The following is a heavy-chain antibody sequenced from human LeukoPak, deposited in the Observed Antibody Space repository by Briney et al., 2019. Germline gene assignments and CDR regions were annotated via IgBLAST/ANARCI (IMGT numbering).Heavy chain of an antibody. J-gene: IGHJ6*03. V-gene: IGHV4-61*02. CDR1: GGSISSGSYY. Sequence: SETLSLTCTVSGGSISSGSYYWSWIRQSAGKGLEWIGRIYTSGSTNYNPSLKSRVTISVDTSKNQFSLKLSSVTAADTAVYYCTRGSIAYYYMDVWGKGTTVTISS. D-gene: IGHD3-22*01. CDR3: TRGSIAYYYMDV. CDR2: IYTSGST.